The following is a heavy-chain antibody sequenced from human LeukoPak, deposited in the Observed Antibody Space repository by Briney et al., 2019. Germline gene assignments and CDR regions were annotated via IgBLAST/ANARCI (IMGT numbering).Heavy chain of an antibody. CDR1: GGTFSSYA. D-gene: IGHD1-26*01. V-gene: IGHV1-69*05. CDR3: ARVSRGSGSYYDDY. Sequence: ASVKVSCKASGGTFSSYAISWVRQAPGQGLEWMGGIIPIFGTANYAQKFQGRVTITTDESTSTAYMELSRLRSDDTAVYYCARVSRGSGSYYDDYWGQGTLVTVSS. CDR2: IIPIFGTA. J-gene: IGHJ4*02.